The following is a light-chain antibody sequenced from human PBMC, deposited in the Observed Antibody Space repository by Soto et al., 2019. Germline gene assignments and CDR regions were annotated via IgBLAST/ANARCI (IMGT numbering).Light chain of an antibody. CDR2: RAS. CDR3: QQYATSPRT. V-gene: IGKV3-20*01. CDR1: QSISSSH. J-gene: IGKJ1*01. Sequence: EIVLTQSPDTLSLSQGERATLSCRASQSISSSHLAWYQQKPGQAPRLLIYRASNRAPGIPDRFSGRGAGTAFTLTISRLAPGDFAEYYCQQYATSPRTFDQGTNVEIK.